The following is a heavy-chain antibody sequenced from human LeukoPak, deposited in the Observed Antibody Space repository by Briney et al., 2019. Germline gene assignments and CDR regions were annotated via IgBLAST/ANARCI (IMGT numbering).Heavy chain of an antibody. J-gene: IGHJ4*02. Sequence: GGSLRLSCAASGFTLSSYAMSWVRQARGKGVEWVSAISGRGGRTYYADSVKGRFTISRDNSKNTLYLQMNSLRAEDTAVYYCAKGFAYQLPHSTFDYWGQGTLVTVSS. CDR2: ISGRGGRT. CDR1: GFTLSSYA. CDR3: AKGFAYQLPHSTFDY. D-gene: IGHD2-2*01. V-gene: IGHV3-23*01.